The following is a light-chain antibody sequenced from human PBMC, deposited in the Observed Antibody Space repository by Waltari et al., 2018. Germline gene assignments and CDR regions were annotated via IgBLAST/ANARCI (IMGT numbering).Light chain of an antibody. CDR3: HQYSNWPPFT. CDR2: GAS. J-gene: IGKJ3*01. V-gene: IGKV3-15*01. CDR1: QSVSSN. Sequence: EIVMMQSPATLSVSPGERATLSCRASQSVSSNLAWYQQKPGQAPRLLIYGASTRATGIPARFSGSGSGTEFTLTIGSLQSEDFAVYYCHQYSNWPPFTFGPGTKVDIK.